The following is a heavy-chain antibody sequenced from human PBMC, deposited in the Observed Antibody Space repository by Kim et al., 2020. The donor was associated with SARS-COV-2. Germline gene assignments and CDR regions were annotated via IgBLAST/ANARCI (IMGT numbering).Heavy chain of an antibody. Sequence: SETLSLTCAVYGGSFSGYYWSWIRQPPGKGLEWIGEINHSGSTNYNPSLKSRVTISVDTSKNQFSLKLSSVTAADTAVYYCARAGSIAARPHSSSWNYWGQGTLVTVSS. CDR3: ARAGSIAARPHSSSWNY. CDR2: INHSGST. J-gene: IGHJ4*02. CDR1: GGSFSGYY. V-gene: IGHV4-34*01. D-gene: IGHD6-6*01.